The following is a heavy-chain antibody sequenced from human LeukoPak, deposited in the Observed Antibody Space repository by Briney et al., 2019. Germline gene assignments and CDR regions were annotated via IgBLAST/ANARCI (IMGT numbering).Heavy chain of an antibody. Sequence: GGSLRLSCAASGFTFTNAWMSWVRQAPGKGLEWVGRIKSKSDGGTTDDAAPVKGRFTIPRDDSKNTLYLQMNSLKTEDTAVYYCTTDRLDPTTVILHWGQGTLVTVSS. CDR2: IKSKSDGGTT. V-gene: IGHV3-15*01. J-gene: IGHJ1*01. D-gene: IGHD4-17*01. CDR1: GFTFTNAW. CDR3: TTDRLDPTTVILH.